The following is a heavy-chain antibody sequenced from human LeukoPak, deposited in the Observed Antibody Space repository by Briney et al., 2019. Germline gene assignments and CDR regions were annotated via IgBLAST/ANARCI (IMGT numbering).Heavy chain of an antibody. V-gene: IGHV3-23*01. J-gene: IGHJ4*02. Sequence: GGSLRLSCAASGFTFSSYGMSWVRQAPGKGLEWVSAISGSGGTTYYADSVKGRFTISRDNSKNTLYLQMNRLRAEDTAVYFCARRSGVAVAGAFDYWGQGTLVTVSS. CDR3: ARRSGVAVAGAFDY. CDR1: GFTFSSYG. CDR2: ISGSGGTT. D-gene: IGHD6-19*01.